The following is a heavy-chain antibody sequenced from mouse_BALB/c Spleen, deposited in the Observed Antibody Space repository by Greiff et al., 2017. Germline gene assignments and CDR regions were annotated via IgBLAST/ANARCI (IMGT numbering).Heavy chain of an antibody. J-gene: IGHJ4*01. CDR2: INPYHDGT. CDR3: ARGIDKYAMDY. Sequence: VQLKESGPELVKPGASVKISCKASGYTFSSYVMHWVKQMPGQGLEWIGYINPYHDGTKYNEKFKGTATLTSDKSSSTTYIELSSLTAEDTAVYDRARGIDKYAMDYWGQGTSVTVSA. CDR1: GYTFSSYV. V-gene: IGHV1-14*01.